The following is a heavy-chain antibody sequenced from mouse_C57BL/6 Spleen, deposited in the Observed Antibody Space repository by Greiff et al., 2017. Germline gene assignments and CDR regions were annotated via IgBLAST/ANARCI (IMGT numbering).Heavy chain of an antibody. D-gene: IGHD1-1*01. CDR1: GYSFTSYY. CDR3: ARFGYYGSSYEYFDV. J-gene: IGHJ1*03. V-gene: IGHV1-66*01. Sequence: QVQLKQSGPELVKPGASVKISCKASGYSFTSYYIHWVKQRPGQGLEWIGWIYPGSANTKYNEKFKGKATLTADTSSSTAYMQLSGLTSEDSAVYYCARFGYYGSSYEYFDVWGTGTTVTVSS. CDR2: IYPGSANT.